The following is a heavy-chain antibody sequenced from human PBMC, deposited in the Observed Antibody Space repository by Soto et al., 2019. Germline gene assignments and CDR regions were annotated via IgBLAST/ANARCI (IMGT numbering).Heavy chain of an antibody. CDR1: GFTFSSYD. Sequence: EVQLVESGGGLVQPGGSLRLSCAASGFTFSSYDMHCVRQATGKGLEWVSGIGNAGDTYYPGSVKGRFTISRENAKNSLYLQMNSLRAGDTAVYYCGRGRYYGLDYWGQVILVTVSS. CDR3: GRGRYYGLDY. V-gene: IGHV3-13*01. CDR2: IGNAGDT. J-gene: IGHJ4*02. D-gene: IGHD3-10*01.